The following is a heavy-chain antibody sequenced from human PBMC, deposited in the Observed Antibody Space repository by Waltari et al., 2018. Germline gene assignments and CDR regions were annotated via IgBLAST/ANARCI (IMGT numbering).Heavy chain of an antibody. CDR3: ARGSDPRFAAFDF. Sequence: QIQMVQSGDEVKNPGASMRVSCKAYGYIFTRYGFSWVRQAPGQGLEWMAWIAAYNYKTNYAEKFQDRVTVTIDLSTSTGYLELKSLTSDDTAVYYCARGSDPRFAAFDFWGQGTIITVSS. CDR2: IAAYNYKT. CDR1: GYIFTRYG. D-gene: IGHD3-16*01. V-gene: IGHV1-18*04. J-gene: IGHJ3*01.